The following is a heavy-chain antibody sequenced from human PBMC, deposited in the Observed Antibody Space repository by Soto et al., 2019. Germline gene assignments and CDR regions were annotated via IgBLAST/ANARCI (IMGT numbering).Heavy chain of an antibody. CDR2: IYHSGST. J-gene: IGHJ5*02. V-gene: IGHV4-4*02. CDR3: AREGGYCISTSCPRGWFDP. Sequence: SETLSLTCSVSGGSISSSNWWSWVRQPPGKGLQWIGEIYHSGSTNYNPSIKSRVTISVDTSKNQFSLKLTSVTAADTAVYYCAREGGYCISTSCPRGWFDPWGQGTLVTVSS. D-gene: IGHD2-2*01. CDR1: GGSISSSNW.